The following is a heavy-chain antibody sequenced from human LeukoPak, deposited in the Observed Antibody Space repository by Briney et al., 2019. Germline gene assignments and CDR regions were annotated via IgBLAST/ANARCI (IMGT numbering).Heavy chain of an antibody. CDR2: IKQDGSET. Sequence: PGGSLRLSCAASGFIFGSYWMSWVRQVPGKGLEWVANIKQDGSETYYVDSVEGRFTISRDSAKNSLFLQMNSLRADDTALYYCARGVTSAWYLRYYFEYWGQGILVTVSS. J-gene: IGHJ4*02. D-gene: IGHD6-13*01. CDR3: ARGVTSAWYLRYYFEY. V-gene: IGHV3-7*03. CDR1: GFIFGSYW.